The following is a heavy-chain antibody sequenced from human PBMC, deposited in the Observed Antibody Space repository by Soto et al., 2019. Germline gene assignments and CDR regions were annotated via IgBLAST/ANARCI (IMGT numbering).Heavy chain of an antibody. Sequence: SETLSLTCAVYGGSFSGYYWSWIRQPPGKGLEWIGEINHSGSTNYNPSLKSRVTISVDTSKNQFSLKPSSVTAADTAVYYCARERTVRGVIRYGMDVWGQGTTVTVSS. D-gene: IGHD3-10*01. V-gene: IGHV4-34*01. J-gene: IGHJ6*02. CDR3: ARERTVRGVIRYGMDV. CDR2: INHSGST. CDR1: GGSFSGYY.